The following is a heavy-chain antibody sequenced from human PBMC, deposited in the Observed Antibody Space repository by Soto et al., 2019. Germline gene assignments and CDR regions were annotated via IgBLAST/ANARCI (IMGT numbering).Heavy chain of an antibody. CDR2: INPSGGRT. J-gene: IGHJ4*02. CDR3: ARDLLFSGWAKYFDY. Sequence: ASVKVSCKASGYTFTSYYMHWVRQAPGQGLEWMVIINPSGGRTSYAQKFQGRVTMTRDTSTSTVYMELSSLRSEDTAVYYCARDLLFSGWAKYFDYWGQGTLVTVSS. CDR1: GYTFTSYY. V-gene: IGHV1-46*03. D-gene: IGHD6-19*01.